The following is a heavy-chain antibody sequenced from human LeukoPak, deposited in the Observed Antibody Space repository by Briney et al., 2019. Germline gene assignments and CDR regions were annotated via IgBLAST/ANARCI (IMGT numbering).Heavy chain of an antibody. J-gene: IGHJ4*02. CDR1: GFTFSGSA. CDR3: TRPTFCGGDCYGIFDY. V-gene: IGHV3-73*01. D-gene: IGHD2-21*02. Sequence: PGGSLRLSCAASGFTFSGSAMHWVRQASGKGLEWAGRIRSKANSYATAYAASVKGRFTISRDDSKNTAYLQMNSLKTEDTAVYYCTRPTFCGGDCYGIFDYWGQGTLVTVSS. CDR2: IRSKANSYAT.